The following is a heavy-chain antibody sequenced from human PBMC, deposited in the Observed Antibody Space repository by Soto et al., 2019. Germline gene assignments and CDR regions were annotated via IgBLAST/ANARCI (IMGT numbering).Heavy chain of an antibody. D-gene: IGHD6-19*01. V-gene: IGHV4-4*07. J-gene: IGHJ4*01. CDR3: ARDQRLDSYSSPLYLYFDS. CDR1: GGSMSSNY. Sequence: SETLSLTCTVSGGSMSSNYWSWIRQSAGKGLEWIGRIYTSGTDNYNPSIKSRVTMSVATSKNRFSLKLTSVTAADTAVYYCARDQRLDSYSSPLYLYFDSWGQGSLVTVSS. CDR2: IYTSGTD.